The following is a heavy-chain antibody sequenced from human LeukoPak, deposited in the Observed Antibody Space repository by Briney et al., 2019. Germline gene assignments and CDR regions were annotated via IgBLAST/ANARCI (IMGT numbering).Heavy chain of an antibody. CDR2: IKQDGSEK. J-gene: IGHJ6*03. D-gene: IGHD3-9*01. V-gene: IGHV3-7*01. Sequence: GGSLRLSCAASGFTFSSYWMSWVRQAPGKGLEWVANIKQDGSEKYYVDSVKGRFTISRDNAKNSLYLQMNSLRAEDTAVYYCARDVREGYFDWLLQPTSYYYYYMDVWGKGTTVTVSS. CDR3: ARDVREGYFDWLLQPTSYYYYYMDV. CDR1: GFTFSSYW.